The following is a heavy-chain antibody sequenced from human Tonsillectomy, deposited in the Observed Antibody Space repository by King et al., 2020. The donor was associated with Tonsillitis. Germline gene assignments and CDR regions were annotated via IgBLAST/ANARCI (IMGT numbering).Heavy chain of an antibody. CDR2: IYHSGST. J-gene: IGHJ4*02. Sequence: QLQESGSGLVKPSQTLSLTCAVSGGSISSGGYSWSWIRQPPGKGLEWIGYIYHSGSTYYNPSLKSRVTISVDRSKNQFSLKLSSVTAADTAVYYCARARYSSSSGENFGYWGQGTLVTVSS. CDR1: GGSISSGGYS. V-gene: IGHV4-30-2*01. D-gene: IGHD6-6*01. CDR3: ARARYSSSSGENFGY.